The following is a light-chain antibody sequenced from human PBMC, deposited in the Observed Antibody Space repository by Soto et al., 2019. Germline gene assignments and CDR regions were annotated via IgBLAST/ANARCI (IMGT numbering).Light chain of an antibody. CDR2: DVS. V-gene: IGLV2-14*03. CDR1: SSDVGAYNY. Sequence: QSVLTQPASVSGSPGQSITISCTGTSSDVGAYNYVSWYQQHPGKAPKLMIFDVSNRPSGVSNRFSGSKSGNTASLTISGLQAEDEADYYCSSYAGTNIHYVFGTGTKVTVL. J-gene: IGLJ1*01. CDR3: SSYAGTNIHYV.